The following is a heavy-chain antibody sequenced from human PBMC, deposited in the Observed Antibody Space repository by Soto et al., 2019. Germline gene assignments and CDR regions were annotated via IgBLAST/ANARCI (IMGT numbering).Heavy chain of an antibody. D-gene: IGHD3-22*01. V-gene: IGHV4-31*03. CDR1: GGSISSGGYY. CDR2: IYYSGST. Sequence: SETLSLTCTVSGGSISSGGYYWSWIRQHPGKGLEWIGYIYYSGSTYYNPSLKSRVTISVDTSKNQFSLKLSSVTAADTAVYYCARGLKYYYDSSRPLGFAPWGQGTLVTVSS. J-gene: IGHJ5*02. CDR3: ARGLKYYYDSSRPLGFAP.